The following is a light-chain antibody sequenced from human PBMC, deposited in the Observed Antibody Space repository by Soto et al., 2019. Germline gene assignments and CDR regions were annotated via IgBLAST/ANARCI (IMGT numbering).Light chain of an antibody. J-gene: IGKJ4*01. V-gene: IGKV1-39*01. CDR1: QSISTY. CDR3: QQSHTMPFT. CDR2: VVS. Sequence: DIQLTQSPSSLSASVGDRVTITCRASQSISTYLNWYQQKPGQAPKLLIYVVSNLQSGVPSRFSGSGSGTDFTLTISCLQPEDFATYYCQQSHTMPFTFGGGTKVDIK.